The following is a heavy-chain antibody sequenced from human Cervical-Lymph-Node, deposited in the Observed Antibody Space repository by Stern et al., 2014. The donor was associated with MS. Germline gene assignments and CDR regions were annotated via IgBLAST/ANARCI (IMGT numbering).Heavy chain of an antibody. Sequence: QVTLRESGPTLVKPTQTLTLTCTFSGFSLSTSGVGVGWIRQPPGKAREGLALLYWDDDKRYSPSLKSRLTITKDTSKNQVVLTMTNMDPVDTATYYCAHRRRDGYNSRFGAFDIWGQGTMVTVSS. V-gene: IGHV2-5*02. J-gene: IGHJ3*02. D-gene: IGHD5-24*01. CDR3: AHRRRDGYNSRFGAFDI. CDR1: GFSLSTSGVG. CDR2: LYWDDDK.